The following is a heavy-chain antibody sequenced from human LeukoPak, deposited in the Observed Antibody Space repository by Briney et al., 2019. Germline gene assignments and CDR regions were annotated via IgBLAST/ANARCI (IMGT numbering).Heavy chain of an antibody. D-gene: IGHD5-12*01. Sequence: GGSLRLSCAASGFTFSNYGMSWVRQDPGKGLEWVSGISGGGGWTYYADFVKGRFTISRDNSKNTLSLQMDSLRAEDTAVYYCAKSGADIVASILGVDYWGQGTLVTVSS. CDR1: GFTFSNYG. V-gene: IGHV3-23*01. J-gene: IGHJ4*02. CDR2: ISGGGGWT. CDR3: AKSGADIVASILGVDY.